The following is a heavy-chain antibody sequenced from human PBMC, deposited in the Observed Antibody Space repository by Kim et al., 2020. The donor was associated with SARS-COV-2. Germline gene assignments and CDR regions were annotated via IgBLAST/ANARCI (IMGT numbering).Heavy chain of an antibody. CDR2: TYYRSKWYN. CDR3: ARGVRGYSSSRSGTNFDY. D-gene: IGHD6-13*01. Sequence: SQTLSLTCAISGDSVSSNSAAWNWIRQSPSRGLEWLGRTYYRSKWYNDYAVSVKSRITINPDTSKNQFSLQLNSVTPEDTAVYYCARGVRGYSSSRSGTNFDYWGQGTLVTVSS. V-gene: IGHV6-1*01. J-gene: IGHJ4*02. CDR1: GDSVSSNSAA.